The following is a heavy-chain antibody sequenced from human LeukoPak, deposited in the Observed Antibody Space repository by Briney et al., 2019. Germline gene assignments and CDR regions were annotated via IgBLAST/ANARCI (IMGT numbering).Heavy chain of an antibody. CDR1: GFTFSAYA. Sequence: GGSLRLSCAASGFTFSAYAMFWVRQAPGKGLEWVSTISGSGGSTYYADSVKGRFTISRDNSKNTLYLQMNSLRAEDTAVYYCAKGALYSSGWYVDYWGQGTLVTVSS. V-gene: IGHV3-23*01. D-gene: IGHD6-19*01. CDR2: ISGSGGST. CDR3: AKGALYSSGWYVDY. J-gene: IGHJ4*02.